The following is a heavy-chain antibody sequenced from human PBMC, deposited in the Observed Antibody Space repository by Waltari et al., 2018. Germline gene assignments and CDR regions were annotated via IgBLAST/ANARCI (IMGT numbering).Heavy chain of an antibody. D-gene: IGHD3-10*01. J-gene: IGHJ4*02. CDR1: GFTFSSYW. CDR2: ASDSGGSS. CDR3: AKDLLPTGVFDY. V-gene: IGHV3-23*04. Sequence: EVQLVESGGGLVQPGGSLRLSCAASGFTFSSYWMSWVRQAPGKGLEWVSAASDSGGSSYYADSVKGRFTISRDNSKNMLYLQMKYLSAEDTALYYCAKDLLPTGVFDYWGQGALVTVSS.